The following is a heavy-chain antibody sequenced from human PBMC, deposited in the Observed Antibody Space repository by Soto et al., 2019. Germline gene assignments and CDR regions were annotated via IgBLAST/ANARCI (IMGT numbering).Heavy chain of an antibody. Sequence: SETLSLTCAVYGGSFSGYYWSWIRQPPGKGLEWIGEINHSGSTNYNPSLKSRVTISVDTSKNQFSLKLSSVTAADTAVYYCASFWAPVGKHYYYYGMDGWGQGTTVTVSS. V-gene: IGHV4-34*01. CDR3: ASFWAPVGKHYYYYGMDG. J-gene: IGHJ6*02. CDR2: INHSGST. D-gene: IGHD3-3*01. CDR1: GGSFSGYY.